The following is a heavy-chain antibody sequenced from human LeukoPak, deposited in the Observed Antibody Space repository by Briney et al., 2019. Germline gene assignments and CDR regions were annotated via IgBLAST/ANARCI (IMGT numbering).Heavy chain of an antibody. CDR3: AKDPPGAGPDFGC. Sequence: PGGSLRLSCATSGFTFSSYTMNWVRQAPGKGLEWVSGISGSDGSTYYADSVKGLFTISRDNSKNTLYLQMNSLRVEDTAVYYCAKDPPGAGPDFGCWGQGTLVTVSS. J-gene: IGHJ4*02. CDR2: ISGSDGST. CDR1: GFTFSSYT. D-gene: IGHD6-19*01. V-gene: IGHV3-23*01.